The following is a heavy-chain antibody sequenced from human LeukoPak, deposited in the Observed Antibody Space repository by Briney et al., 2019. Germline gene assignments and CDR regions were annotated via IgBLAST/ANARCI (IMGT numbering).Heavy chain of an antibody. CDR3: ARVYCSSTSCHYYIDY. CDR2: INHSGST. D-gene: IGHD2-2*01. V-gene: IGHV4-34*01. J-gene: IGHJ4*02. CDR1: GGSFSGYY. Sequence: SETLSLTCAVYGGSFSGYYWGWIRQTPGKGLEWIGEINHSGSTNYKPSLKSRVTISVDTSKSQLSLKLSSVTAADTAVYYCARVYCSSTSCHYYIDYWGRGTLVTVSS.